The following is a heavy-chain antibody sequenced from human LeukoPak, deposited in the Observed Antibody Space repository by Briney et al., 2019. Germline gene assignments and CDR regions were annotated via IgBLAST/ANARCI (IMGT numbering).Heavy chain of an antibody. CDR1: GDSISSSRSY. CDR2: IYYSGST. V-gene: IGHV4-39*01. CDR3: ATHDSSGLFDY. J-gene: IGHJ4*02. D-gene: IGHD3-22*01. Sequence: SETLSLTCTVSGDSISSSRSYWGWIRQPPGKGLEWIGSIYYSGSTYYNPSLKSRVTISVDTSKNQFSLKLSSVTAADTAVYYCATHDSSGLFDYWGQGTLVTVSS.